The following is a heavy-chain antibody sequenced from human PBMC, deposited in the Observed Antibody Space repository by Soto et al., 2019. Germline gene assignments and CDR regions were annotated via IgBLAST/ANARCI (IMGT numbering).Heavy chain of an antibody. J-gene: IGHJ4*02. CDR1: GFTFSSYG. V-gene: IGHV3-30*18. CDR3: AKDRYRSSSGCFDY. Sequence: GGSLRLSCAASGFTFSSYGMHWVRQAPGKGLEWVAVISYDGSNKYYADSVKGRFTISRDNSKNTLYLQMNSLRAEDTAVYYCAKDRYRSSSGCFDYWGQGTLVTVSS. D-gene: IGHD6-6*01. CDR2: ISYDGSNK.